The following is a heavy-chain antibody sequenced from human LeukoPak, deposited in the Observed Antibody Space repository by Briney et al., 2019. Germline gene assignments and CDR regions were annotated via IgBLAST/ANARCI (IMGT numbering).Heavy chain of an antibody. Sequence: KPSETLSLTCTVSGGSISSYYWSWIRQPPGKGLEWIGYIYYSVSTNYNPSLKRRVTISVHPPQNQFPLKLSSVTAADTAVYYCARGWYYDYVWGSYRYPDAFDIWGQGTMVTVSS. CDR2: IYYSVST. D-gene: IGHD3-16*02. CDR3: ARGWYYDYVWGSYRYPDAFDI. J-gene: IGHJ3*02. V-gene: IGHV4-59*01. CDR1: GGSISSYY.